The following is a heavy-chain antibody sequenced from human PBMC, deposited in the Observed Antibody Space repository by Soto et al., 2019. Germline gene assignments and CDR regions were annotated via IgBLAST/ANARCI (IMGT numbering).Heavy chain of an antibody. J-gene: IGHJ5*02. V-gene: IGHV4-31*03. Sequence: QLQLQESGPGLVEPSQTLSLTCTVSGGSISGVGYYWGWIRQHPGKGLEWIGYIHHSGTTYYNPSLKSRLTISVDTSKTQFSLKLSSVTAADTAVYYCARAWTAGAVWANWFDLWGQGTLVTVSS. CDR2: IHHSGTT. CDR1: GGSISGVGYY. D-gene: IGHD6-13*01. CDR3: ARAWTAGAVWANWFDL.